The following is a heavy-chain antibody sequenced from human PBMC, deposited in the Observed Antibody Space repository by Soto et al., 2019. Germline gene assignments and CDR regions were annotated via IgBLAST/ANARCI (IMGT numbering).Heavy chain of an antibody. D-gene: IGHD3-10*01. V-gene: IGHV3-74*01. J-gene: IGHJ4*02. Sequence: EVQLVESGGGLVQPGGSLRLSCAASGFTFSSYWMHWVRQAPGKGLVWVSRINSDGSSTSYADSVKGRFTISRDNAKNTLYLQMNSLRDEDTPVYYCPRDKKDYGNPSDYWGQGTLVTVSS. CDR3: PRDKKDYGNPSDY. CDR1: GFTFSSYW. CDR2: INSDGSST.